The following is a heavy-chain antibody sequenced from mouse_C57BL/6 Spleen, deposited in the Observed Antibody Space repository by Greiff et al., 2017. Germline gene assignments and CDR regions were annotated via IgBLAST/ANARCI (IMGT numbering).Heavy chain of an antibody. CDR2: IDPSDSYT. CDR1: GYTFTSYW. Sequence: QVQLQQPGAELVRPGTSVKLSCKASGYTFTSYWMHWVKQRPGQGLEWIGVIDPSDSYTNYNQKLKGKATLTVDTSSSTAYMQLSSLTSEDSAVYYCARSDAMDYWGQGTSVTVSS. V-gene: IGHV1-59*01. CDR3: ARSDAMDY. J-gene: IGHJ4*01.